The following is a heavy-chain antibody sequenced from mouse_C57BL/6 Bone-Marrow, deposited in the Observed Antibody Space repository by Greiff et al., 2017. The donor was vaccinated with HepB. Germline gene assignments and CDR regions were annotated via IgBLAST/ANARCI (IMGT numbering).Heavy chain of an antibody. CDR1: GYTFTSYW. CDR2: IYPGNSDT. J-gene: IGHJ1*03. Sequence: EVKLMESGTVLARPGASVKISCQTSGYTFTSYWMHWGKQRPGQGLEWIGAIYPGNSDTSYNQKFKGKAQLTAVTSASTAYMELSSLTNEDSAVYYCTTIYYYGPFDVWGTGTTVTVSS. D-gene: IGHD1-1*01. CDR3: TTIYYYGPFDV. V-gene: IGHV1-5*01.